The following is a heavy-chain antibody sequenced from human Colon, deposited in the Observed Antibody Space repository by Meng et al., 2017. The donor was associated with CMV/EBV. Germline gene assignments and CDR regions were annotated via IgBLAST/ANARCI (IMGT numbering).Heavy chain of an antibody. CDR2: IGNDEITK. CDR3: AKEGRNEGTHFDY. D-gene: IGHD1-14*01. Sequence: VQMVEAGGGVVQPGRSLRPSCTASGFMFISSSIHWVRQAPGKGLEWVAVIGNDEITKFYADSVRDRFIISRDNSKNSVSLQMDSLRPEDTAVYYCAKEGRNEGTHFDYWGQGTLVTVSS. J-gene: IGHJ4*02. V-gene: IGHV3-30-3*01. CDR1: GFMFISSS.